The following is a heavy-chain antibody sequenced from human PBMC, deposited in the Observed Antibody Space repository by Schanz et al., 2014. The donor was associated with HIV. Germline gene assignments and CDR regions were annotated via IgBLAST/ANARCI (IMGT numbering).Heavy chain of an antibody. Sequence: QVQLVQSGAEVKEPGASVKVSCKPYGHIFTGYLMHWVRQAPGQGLEWMGWINPNSGATDSAQKFQGRVTISRDTSISTAYMEVSRLRSDDTAVYYCASAGFDDSSGYPDYWGQGTLVTVSS. J-gene: IGHJ4*02. V-gene: IGHV1-2*02. CDR1: GHIFTGYL. CDR3: ASAGFDDSSGYPDY. CDR2: INPNSGAT. D-gene: IGHD3-22*01.